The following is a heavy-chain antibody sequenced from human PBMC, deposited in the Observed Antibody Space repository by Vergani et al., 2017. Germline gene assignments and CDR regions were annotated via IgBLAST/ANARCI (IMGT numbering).Heavy chain of an antibody. V-gene: IGHV3-15*01. CDR3: TRTGEWMRSNNGPPDYVFALDV. CDR2: IKSKTDGGTT. D-gene: IGHD3-10*01. CDR1: GFTFSNAW. J-gene: IGHJ6*02. Sequence: VQLVESGGGVVQPGRSLRLSCAASGFTFSNAWMSWVRQAPGKGLEWVGRIKSKTDGGTTDYAAPVKGRFTISRDDSKNTLYLQMNSLKTEDTAVYYCTRTGEWMRSNNGPPDYVFALDVWGQGTTVIVSS.